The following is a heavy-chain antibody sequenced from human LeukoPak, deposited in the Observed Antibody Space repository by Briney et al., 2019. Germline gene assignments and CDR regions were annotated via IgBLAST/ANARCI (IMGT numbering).Heavy chain of an antibody. CDR1: GGTFSSYA. D-gene: IGHD2-2*01. V-gene: IGHV1-69*05. Sequence: ASVKVSCKASGGTFSSYAISWVRQAPGQGLEWMGGIIPIFGTANCAQKFQGRVTITTDESTSTAYMELSSLRSEDTAVYYCARRRYCSSTSCPGNFDYWGQGTLVTVSS. CDR3: ARRRYCSSTSCPGNFDY. J-gene: IGHJ4*02. CDR2: IIPIFGTA.